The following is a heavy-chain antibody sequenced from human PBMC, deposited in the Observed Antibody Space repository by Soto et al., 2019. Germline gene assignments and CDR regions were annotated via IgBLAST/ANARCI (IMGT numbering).Heavy chain of an antibody. CDR2: ISGSGETT. Sequence: PGGSLRLSSTASGFTFSSYAMSWVRQAPGKGLEWVSGISGSGETTYYAESVKGRFTISRDNSKSTVYLQMNSLRADDTALYYCAKEFLFGHGDYRGAGAFDSWGQGTMVTVSS. CDR1: GFTFSSYA. D-gene: IGHD4-17*01. J-gene: IGHJ3*01. V-gene: IGHV3-23*01. CDR3: AKEFLFGHGDYRGAGAFDS.